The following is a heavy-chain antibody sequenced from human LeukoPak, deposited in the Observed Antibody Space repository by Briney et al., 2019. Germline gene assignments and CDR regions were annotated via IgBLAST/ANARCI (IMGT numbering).Heavy chain of an antibody. CDR3: STDFYYFWSGPN. V-gene: IGHV3-48*01. J-gene: IGHJ4*02. Sequence: GGSLRLSCAASGFTFSHYSMNWVRQAPGKGLEWVSYISSGGGTIYYADSVKGRFTISRDNAKKSLFLQMDSLRAEDSALYYCSTDFYYFWSGPNWGQGSLVTVSS. CDR2: ISSGGGTI. CDR1: GFTFSHYS. D-gene: IGHD3-3*01.